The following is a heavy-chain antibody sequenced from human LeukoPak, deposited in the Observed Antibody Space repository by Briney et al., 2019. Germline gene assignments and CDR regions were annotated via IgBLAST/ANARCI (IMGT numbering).Heavy chain of an antibody. V-gene: IGHV3-7*01. J-gene: IGHJ4*02. CDR1: GFTFSSSW. Sequence: GGSLRLSCATSGFTFSSSWMSWVRQAPGKGLECVANIKEDGREKYYVDSVKGRFTISRDNAKNSLYLQMSSLRAEDTAVYYCARGGRPDYWGQGTLVTVSS. D-gene: IGHD3-10*01. CDR2: IKEDGREK. CDR3: ARGGRPDY.